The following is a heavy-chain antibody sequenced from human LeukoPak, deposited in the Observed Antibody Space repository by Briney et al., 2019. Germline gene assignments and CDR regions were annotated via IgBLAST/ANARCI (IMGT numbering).Heavy chain of an antibody. J-gene: IGHJ4*02. CDR3: AKVAPYGNYLFHY. CDR2: ISGSGGST. CDR1: GFTFRSYA. D-gene: IGHD1-7*01. V-gene: IGHV3-23*01. Sequence: PGGSLRLSCAASGFTFRSYAMSWVRQAPGKGLEWVSGISGSGGSTHYADSVKGRFTISRDNSKNTLYLQMNSLGAEDTAVYYCAKVAPYGNYLFHYWGQGTLVTVSS.